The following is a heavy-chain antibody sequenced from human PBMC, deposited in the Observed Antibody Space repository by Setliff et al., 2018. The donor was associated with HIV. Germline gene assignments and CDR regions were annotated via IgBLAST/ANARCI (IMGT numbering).Heavy chain of an antibody. CDR3: AGGPGTTSIDY. Sequence: SETLSLTCLVFGYSITNGNYWAWIRQSPGKGLEWIGSIYSTGHTYYNPSHKSRLTMSVDTAKNRFSLELISVTAADTAVYYCAGGPGTTSIDYWAQGTLVTVSS. J-gene: IGHJ4*02. D-gene: IGHD1-26*01. CDR1: GYSITNGNY. V-gene: IGHV4-38-2*01. CDR2: IYSTGHT.